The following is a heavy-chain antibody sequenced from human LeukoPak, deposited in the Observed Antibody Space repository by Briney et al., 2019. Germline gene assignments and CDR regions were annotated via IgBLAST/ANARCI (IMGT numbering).Heavy chain of an antibody. Sequence: GGSLRLSCAASGFTFSSYAMSWVRQAPGKGLEWVSTVSYNGGTTYYADSVKGRFTLSRDNSMNTLYLQMNSLRAEGTAVYFCAKKRPGVAPYDYWGQGTLVTVSS. CDR2: VSYNGGTT. CDR3: AKKRPGVAPYDY. V-gene: IGHV3-23*01. J-gene: IGHJ4*02. CDR1: GFTFSSYA. D-gene: IGHD2-21*01.